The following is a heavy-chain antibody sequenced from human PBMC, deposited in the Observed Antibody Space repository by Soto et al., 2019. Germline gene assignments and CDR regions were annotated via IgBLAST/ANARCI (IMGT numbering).Heavy chain of an antibody. CDR1: GGSISGSY. Sequence: SETLSLTCTVSGGSISGSYWSWIRQFPGTGLERIGYIYYTGITNSKPSLKSRVMMSVDTSKNQISLRLSSVTAADTAVYYCARRGFDFRTGYQYHYMDVWGKGTTVTVSS. J-gene: IGHJ6*03. V-gene: IGHV4-59*12. CDR3: ARRGFDFRTGYQYHYMDV. CDR2: IYYTGIT. D-gene: IGHD3-3*01.